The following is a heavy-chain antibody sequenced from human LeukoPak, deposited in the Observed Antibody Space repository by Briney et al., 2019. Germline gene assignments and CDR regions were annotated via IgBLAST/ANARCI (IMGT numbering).Heavy chain of an antibody. J-gene: IGHJ4*02. V-gene: IGHV4-38-2*01. CDR1: GNFISRGYY. Sequence: PSETLSLTCGASGNFISRGYYWAWIRQPPGKGLEWIGSIYNTGSTYYNPSLKSRVTMSIDTSKNQFSLKLSSVTAADTAVYYCARNTSAWSPLGETQSAPHCFDSWGQGTLVTVSS. CDR2: IYNTGST. CDR3: ARNTSAWSPLGETQSAPHCFDS. D-gene: IGHD6-19*01.